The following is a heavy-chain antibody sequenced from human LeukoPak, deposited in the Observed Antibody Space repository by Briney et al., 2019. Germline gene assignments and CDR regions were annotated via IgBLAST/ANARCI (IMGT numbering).Heavy chain of an antibody. CDR1: GGSISSYY. V-gene: IGHV4-59*08. Sequence: SETLSLTCTVSGGSISSYYWSWIRQPPGKGLEWIGYIYYSGSTNYNPSLKSRVTISVDTSKNQFSLKLSSVTAADTAVYYCARRSGGSSKMDYWGQGTLVTVSS. CDR2: IYYSGST. CDR3: ARRSGGSSKMDY. J-gene: IGHJ4*02. D-gene: IGHD2-15*01.